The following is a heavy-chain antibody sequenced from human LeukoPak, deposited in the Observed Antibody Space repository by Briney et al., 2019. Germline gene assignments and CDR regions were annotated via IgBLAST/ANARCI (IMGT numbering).Heavy chain of an antibody. V-gene: IGHV3-48*04. J-gene: IGHJ6*03. D-gene: IGHD5-12*01. CDR3: ARVDRRGYGYYYYYMDV. CDR2: ISSSGSTI. CDR1: GFTFSSYG. Sequence: GGTLRLSCAASGFTFSSYGMSWVRQAPGKGLEWVSYISSSGSTIYYADSVKGRFTISRDNAKNSLYLQMNSLRAEDTAVYYCARVDRRGYGYYYYYMDVWGKGTTVTVSS.